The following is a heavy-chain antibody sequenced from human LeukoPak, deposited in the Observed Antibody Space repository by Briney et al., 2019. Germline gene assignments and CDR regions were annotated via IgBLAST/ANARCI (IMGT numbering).Heavy chain of an antibody. V-gene: IGHV3-23*01. CDR1: GLTFSTYA. J-gene: IGHJ4*02. CDR2: ISGSGDSK. CDR3: AKHYSDSSAYNFDY. Sequence: GGSLRLSCAASGLTFSTYAMSWVRQAPGKGLEWVSSISGSGDSKYYAGSVKGRFTVSRDNSKNTLDLQMNSLRGEDTAVYYCAKHYSDSSAYNFDYWGQGTLVTVSS. D-gene: IGHD3-22*01.